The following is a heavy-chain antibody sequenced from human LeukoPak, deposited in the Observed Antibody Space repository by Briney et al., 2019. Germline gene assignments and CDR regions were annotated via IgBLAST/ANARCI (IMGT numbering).Heavy chain of an antibody. CDR2: ISGNGGGT. J-gene: IGHJ4*02. D-gene: IGHD2-2*01. V-gene: IGHV3-23*01. Sequence: GGSLRLSCAASGFTFRSYTMSWVRQAPGKGLEWVSAISGNGGGTYYADSVKGRFTISRDNSKNTLYLQMNSLRAEDTAVYYCAKGDCSSTSCYAPADYWGQGTLATVSS. CDR1: GFTFRSYT. CDR3: AKGDCSSTSCYAPADY.